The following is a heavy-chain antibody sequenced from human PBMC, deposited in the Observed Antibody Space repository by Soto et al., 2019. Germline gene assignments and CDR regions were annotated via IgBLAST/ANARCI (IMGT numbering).Heavy chain of an antibody. V-gene: IGHV4-39*01. CDR3: GHTYYDPWSGYYDYYYYMDV. Sequence: QLQLQESGPGLVKPSETLSLTCTVSGGSISSSSYYWGWIRQPPGKGLQWIGSIYYSGSTYYNPSIQGRVTTSLDTSKNPFPLKRSFVTAADTVFYYCGHTYYDPWSGYYDYYYYMDVWGKGTTVTVSS. D-gene: IGHD3-3*01. CDR2: IYYSGST. CDR1: GGSISSSSYY. J-gene: IGHJ6*03.